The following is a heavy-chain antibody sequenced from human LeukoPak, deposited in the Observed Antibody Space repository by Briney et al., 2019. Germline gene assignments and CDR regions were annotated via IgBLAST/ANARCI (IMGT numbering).Heavy chain of an antibody. CDR2: ISAYDGDT. Sequence: ASVKVSCKTSGYIFTSYGINWVRQAPGQGLEWMGWISAYDGDTNYAQKFQGRVTMTTDTSTSTVYMELRSPTSDDTAVYYCARDTGYDVYYVDYWGQGTLVTVSS. D-gene: IGHD3-22*01. CDR3: ARDTGYDVYYVDY. J-gene: IGHJ4*02. V-gene: IGHV1-18*01. CDR1: GYIFTSYG.